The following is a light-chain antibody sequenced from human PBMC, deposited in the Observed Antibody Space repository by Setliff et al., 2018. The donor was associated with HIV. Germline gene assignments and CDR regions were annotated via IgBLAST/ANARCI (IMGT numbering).Light chain of an antibody. CDR2: DVN. V-gene: IGLV2-14*03. J-gene: IGLJ1*01. Sequence: QSVLTQPASVSGSPGQSITISCTGTSSDVGGYDYVSWYQQHPGKAPKLMIYDVNNRPSGVSNRFSGSKSGNTASLTISGLQAEDEADYYCNSYTSNITGVFGTGTKVT. CDR1: SSDVGGYDY. CDR3: NSYTSNITGV.